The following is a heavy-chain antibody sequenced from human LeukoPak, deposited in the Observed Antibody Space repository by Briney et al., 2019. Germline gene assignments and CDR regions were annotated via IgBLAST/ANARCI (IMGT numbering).Heavy chain of an antibody. CDR3: ARHEPTGIAAAGPFDY. D-gene: IGHD6-13*01. J-gene: IGHJ4*02. Sequence: SETLSLTCTVSGGSISSYYWSWIRQPPGKGLEWIGYIYYSGSTNYNPSLKSRVTISVDTSKNQFSLKLSSVTAADTAVYYCARHEPTGIAAAGPFDYWGQGTLVTVSS. CDR1: GGSISSYY. V-gene: IGHV4-59*08. CDR2: IYYSGST.